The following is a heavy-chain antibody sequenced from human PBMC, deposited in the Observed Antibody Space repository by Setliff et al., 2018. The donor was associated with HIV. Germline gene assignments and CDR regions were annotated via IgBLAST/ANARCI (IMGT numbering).Heavy chain of an antibody. V-gene: IGHV3-23*01. CDR2: ISGSGGST. D-gene: IGHD2-21*01. CDR3: ARGQFRLRPDSLDL. J-gene: IGHJ3*01. Sequence: GGSLRLSCAASGFTFSSYAMSWVRQAPGKGLEWVSAISGSGGSTYYADSVKGRFTISRDDSKNTLYLQMNSLRAEDTAVYYCARGQFRLRPDSLDLWGQGTLVTVSS. CDR1: GFTFSSYA.